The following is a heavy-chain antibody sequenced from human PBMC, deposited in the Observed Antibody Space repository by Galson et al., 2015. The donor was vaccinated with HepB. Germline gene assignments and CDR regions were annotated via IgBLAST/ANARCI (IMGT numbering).Heavy chain of an antibody. D-gene: IGHD3-3*01. CDR2: IRSKAYGGTT. CDR3: TRDNFPLRFLEWLTPYGMDV. CDR1: GFTFGDYA. V-gene: IGHV3-49*03. J-gene: IGHJ6*02. Sequence: SLRLSCAASGFTFGDYAMSWFRQAPGKGLEWVGFIRSKAYGGTTEYAASVKGRFTISRDDSKSIAYLQMNSLKTEDTAVYYCTRDNFPLRFLEWLTPYGMDVWGQGTTVTVSS.